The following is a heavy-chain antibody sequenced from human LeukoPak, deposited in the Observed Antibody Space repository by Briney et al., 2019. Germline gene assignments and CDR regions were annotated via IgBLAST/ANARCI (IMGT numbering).Heavy chain of an antibody. V-gene: IGHV3-73*01. CDR3: TRTVTTVGRYDY. D-gene: IGHD4-23*01. CDR1: GFTFSGSA. J-gene: IGHJ4*02. Sequence: GSLRLSCAASGFTFSGSAMHWVRQASGKGLEWVGRIRSKANSYATAYAASVKGRFTISRDDSKNTAYLQMNSLKTEDTAVYYCTRTVTTVGRYDYWGQGTLVTVSS. CDR2: IRSKANSYAT.